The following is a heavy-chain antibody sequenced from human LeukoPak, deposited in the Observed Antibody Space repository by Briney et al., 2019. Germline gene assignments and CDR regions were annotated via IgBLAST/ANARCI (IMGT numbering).Heavy chain of an antibody. CDR1: SGSLGSYY. D-gene: IGHD6-6*01. V-gene: IGHV4-4*07. Sequence: SETLSLTCTVSSGSLGSYYWNWLPQPAGKGLEWVGHIFMSGSTDYNPSLKSRVTMSVDTSKNQFSLKLNSVTAADTAFYYCAREYSSSSGKALDYWGQGTLVTVSS. CDR3: AREYSSSSGKALDY. J-gene: IGHJ4*02. CDR2: IFMSGST.